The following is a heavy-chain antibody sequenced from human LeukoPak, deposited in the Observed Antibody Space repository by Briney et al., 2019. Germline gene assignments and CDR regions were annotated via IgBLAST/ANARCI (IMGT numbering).Heavy chain of an antibody. J-gene: IGHJ6*03. D-gene: IGHD6-13*01. CDR3: AREAEQLHWGYYYNYYMDV. CDR1: GGSISSYY. Sequence: SETLSLTCTVSGGSISSYYWSWIRQPAGKGLEWIGRIYTSGSTNHNPSLKSRVTMSVDPSKNQFSLKLISLNAADTAVYYCAREAEQLHWGYYYNYYMDVWGKGTTVTISS. V-gene: IGHV4-4*07. CDR2: IYTSGST.